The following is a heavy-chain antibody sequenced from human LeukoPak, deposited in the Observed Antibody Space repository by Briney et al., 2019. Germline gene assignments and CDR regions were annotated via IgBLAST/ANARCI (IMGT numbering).Heavy chain of an antibody. CDR1: GYTFTGYY. CDR2: INPNSGGT. CDR3: ARGYVGAAAGTGSRY. J-gene: IGHJ4*02. D-gene: IGHD6-13*01. V-gene: IGHV1-2*02. Sequence: ASVKVSCKASGYTFTGYYMHWVRQAPGQGLEWMGWINPNSGGTNYAQKFQGRVTMTRDTSISTAYMELSRLRSDDTAVYYCARGYVGAAAGTGSRYWGQGTLVTVSS.